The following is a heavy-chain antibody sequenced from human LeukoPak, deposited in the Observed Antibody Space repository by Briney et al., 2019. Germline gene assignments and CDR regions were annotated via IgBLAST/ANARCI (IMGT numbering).Heavy chain of an antibody. CDR1: GGSTSSYY. D-gene: IGHD3-22*01. V-gene: IGHV4-59*01. Sequence: SETLSLTCTVSGGSTSSYYWSWIRQSPGKGLECIGYIYYSGSTNYNPSLKSRVTISVDTSKNQFSLKLSSVTAADTAVYYCARVSPLGSGYGFYFDYWGQGTLVTVSS. CDR2: IYYSGST. CDR3: ARVSPLGSGYGFYFDY. J-gene: IGHJ4*02.